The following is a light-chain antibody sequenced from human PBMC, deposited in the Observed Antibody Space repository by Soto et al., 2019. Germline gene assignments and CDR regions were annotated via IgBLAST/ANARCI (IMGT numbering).Light chain of an antibody. J-gene: IGLJ3*02. Sequence: QSVLTQSPSASGSPGQSVTISCTGTSSDVGGYNFVSWYQQHPGKAPKLMIYEVTKRPSGVPDRFSGSKSGNTASLTVSGLQAEDEADYNCTSYAVSSNLLFGGGTKLTVL. V-gene: IGLV2-8*01. CDR2: EVT. CDR1: SSDVGGYNF. CDR3: TSYAVSSNLL.